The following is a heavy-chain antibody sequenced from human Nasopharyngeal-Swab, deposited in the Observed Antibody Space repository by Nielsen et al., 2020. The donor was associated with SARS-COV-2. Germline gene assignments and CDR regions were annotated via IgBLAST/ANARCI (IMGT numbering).Heavy chain of an antibody. CDR2: INEDGSEK. J-gene: IGHJ6*02. V-gene: IGHV3-7*01. CDR3: ARGGAVAGNDYYYGMDV. Sequence: ETLSLTCAASGFTFSSYWMSWVRQAPGKGLEWVANINEDGSEKYYVDSVKGRFTISRDNAKKSLDLQMNSLRAEDTAVYYCARGGAVAGNDYYYGMDVWGQGTTVTVSS. CDR1: GFTFSSYW. D-gene: IGHD6-19*01.